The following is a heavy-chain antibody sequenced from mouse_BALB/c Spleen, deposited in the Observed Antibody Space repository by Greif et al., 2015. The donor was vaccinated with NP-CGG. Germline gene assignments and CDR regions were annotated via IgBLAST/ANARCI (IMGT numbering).Heavy chain of an antibody. V-gene: IGHV14-4*02. J-gene: IGHJ4*01. Sequence: VQLKESGAELVRSGASVKLSCTASGFNIKDYYMHWVKQRPEQGLEWIGWIDPENGDTEYAPKFQGKATMTADTSSNTAYLQLSSLTSEDTAVYYCSRYDQAMDYWGQGTSDTVSS. D-gene: IGHD2-14*01. CDR2: IDPENGDT. CDR1: GFNIKDYY. CDR3: SRYDQAMDY.